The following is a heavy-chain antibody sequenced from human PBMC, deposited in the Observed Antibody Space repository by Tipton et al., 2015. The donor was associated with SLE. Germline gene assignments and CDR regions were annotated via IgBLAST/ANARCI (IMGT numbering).Heavy chain of an antibody. CDR3: AREMDSSGPTFDY. CDR1: GGSISSGDYY. D-gene: IGHD6-19*01. J-gene: IGHJ4*02. Sequence: TLSLTCTVSGGSISSGDYYWSWIRQAPGKGLEWVGSISHFGSTDYSPSLKSRVTISLDTSKNQFSLKLNSVTAADTAVYYCAREMDSSGPTFDYWGQGTLVTVSS. V-gene: IGHV4-30-4*01. CDR2: ISHFGST.